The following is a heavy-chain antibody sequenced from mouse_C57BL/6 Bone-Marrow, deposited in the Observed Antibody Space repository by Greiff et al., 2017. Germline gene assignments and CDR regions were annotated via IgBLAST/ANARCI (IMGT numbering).Heavy chain of an antibody. D-gene: IGHD2-12*01. CDR2: IDPENGDT. CDR3: TPYYSEAY. V-gene: IGHV14-4*01. J-gene: IGHJ3*01. Sequence: VQLQQSGAELVRPGASVKLSCTASGFNIKDDYMHWVKQRPEQGLEWIGWIDPENGDTEYASKFQGKATITADTSSNTAYLQLSSLTSEDTAVYYCTPYYSEAYWGRGTLVTVSA. CDR1: GFNIKDDY.